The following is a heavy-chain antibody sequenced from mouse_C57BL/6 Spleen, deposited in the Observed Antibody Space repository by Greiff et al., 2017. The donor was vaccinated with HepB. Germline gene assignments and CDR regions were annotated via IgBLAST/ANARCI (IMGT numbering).Heavy chain of an antibody. CDR2: IDPENGDT. CDR3: TTQLRLRGFAY. CDR1: GSNIKDDY. V-gene: IGHV14-4*01. J-gene: IGHJ3*01. D-gene: IGHD3-2*02. Sequence: EVQLQESGAELVRPGASVKLSCTASGSNIKDDYMHWVKQRPEQGLEWIGWIDPENGDTEYASKFQGKATITADTSSNTAYLQLSSLTSEDTAVYYCTTQLRLRGFAYWGQGTLVTVSA.